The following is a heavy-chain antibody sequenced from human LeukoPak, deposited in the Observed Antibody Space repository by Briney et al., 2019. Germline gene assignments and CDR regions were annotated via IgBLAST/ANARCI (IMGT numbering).Heavy chain of an antibody. CDR2: IYTSGST. J-gene: IGHJ4*02. Sequence: SETLSLTCTVSGGSISSYYWSWIRQPAGKGLEWIGRIYTSGSTNYNPSLKSRVTMSVDTSKNQFSLELSSVTAADTAVYYCARDKYSPNSSSWYEDWGQGTLVTVSS. CDR1: GGSISSYY. CDR3: ARDKYSPNSSSWYED. D-gene: IGHD6-13*01. V-gene: IGHV4-4*07.